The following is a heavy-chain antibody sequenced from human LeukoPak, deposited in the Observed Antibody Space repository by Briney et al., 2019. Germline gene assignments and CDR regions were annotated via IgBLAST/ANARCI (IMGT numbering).Heavy chain of an antibody. Sequence: VKVSCKASGGTFSSYAISWVRQAPGQGLEWMGGIIPIFATANYAQKFQGRVTITADESTSTAYMELSSLRSEDTAVYYCARGPITTRSHFDYWGQGTLVTVSS. CDR1: GGTFSSYA. CDR3: ARGPITTRSHFDY. CDR2: IIPIFATA. D-gene: IGHD3-22*01. J-gene: IGHJ4*02. V-gene: IGHV1-69*13.